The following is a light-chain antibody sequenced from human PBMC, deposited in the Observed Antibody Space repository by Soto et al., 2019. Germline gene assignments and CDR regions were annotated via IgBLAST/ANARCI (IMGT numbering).Light chain of an antibody. J-gene: IGKJ2*01. CDR1: QTISSW. CDR2: KAS. Sequence: DIQMTQSPSTLSGSVGDRGTITCRASQTISSWLAWYQQKPGKAPKLLIYKASTLKSGVPSRFSGSGSGTEFTLTISSLQPDDFATYYCQHYNSYSMYTFGQGTKVDIK. V-gene: IGKV1-5*03. CDR3: QHYNSYSMYT.